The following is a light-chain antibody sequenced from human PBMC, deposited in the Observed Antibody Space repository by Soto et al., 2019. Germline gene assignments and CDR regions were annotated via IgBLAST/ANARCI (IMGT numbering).Light chain of an antibody. J-gene: IGKJ1*01. V-gene: IGKV2-28*01. CDR2: LGS. Sequence: IVLTQSPLPLPDPLGDPASIPCSTSQILLQSNGYTFLDWYLQKPGQSPQLLIYLGSNRASGVPDRFSGSGSGTDFTLKISRVEAEDVGVYYCMQVLEAWTFGQGTKVDIK. CDR3: MQVLEAWT. CDR1: QILLQSNGYTF.